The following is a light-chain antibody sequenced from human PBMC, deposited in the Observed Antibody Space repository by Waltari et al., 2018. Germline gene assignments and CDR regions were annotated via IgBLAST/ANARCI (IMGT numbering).Light chain of an antibody. CDR3: GSYGGRYIWV. Sequence: QSALTQPRSVSGSPGQSVTISCTGTSRDVGGYNFVSWYQQYPGKVPKLMIYGVNKRPSGVPDRFSGSKSGNTASLPIFGLQAEDEADYYCGSYGGRYIWVFGGGTKLAVL. J-gene: IGLJ2*01. V-gene: IGLV2-11*01. CDR1: SRDVGGYNF. CDR2: GVN.